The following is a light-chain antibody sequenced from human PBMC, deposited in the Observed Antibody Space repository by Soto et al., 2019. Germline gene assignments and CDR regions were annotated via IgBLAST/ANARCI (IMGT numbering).Light chain of an antibody. CDR2: EDN. J-gene: IGLJ2*01. V-gene: IGLV6-57*04. CDR3: QSYHSGNVV. CDR1: SGSIASNY. Sequence: NFMLTQPHSVSESPGKTVTISCTRSSGSIASNYVQWYQQRPGSAPTPVICEDNERPSGVPDRFSGSIDSSSNSASLTISGLKTDDEADYYCQSYHSGNVVFGGGTLLTVL.